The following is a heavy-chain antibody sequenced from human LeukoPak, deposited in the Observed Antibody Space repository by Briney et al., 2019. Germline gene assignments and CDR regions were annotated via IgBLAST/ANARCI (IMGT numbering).Heavy chain of an antibody. D-gene: IGHD3-22*01. Sequence: PSETLSLTCAVYGGSFSGYYWSWIRQPPGKGLEWIGEISHSGSTNYNPSLKSRVTISVDTSKNQFSLKLSSVTAADTAVYYCARGLNYYDSSGYYLYYWGQGTLVTVSS. CDR2: ISHSGST. V-gene: IGHV4-34*01. CDR3: ARGLNYYDSSGYYLYY. CDR1: GGSFSGYY. J-gene: IGHJ4*02.